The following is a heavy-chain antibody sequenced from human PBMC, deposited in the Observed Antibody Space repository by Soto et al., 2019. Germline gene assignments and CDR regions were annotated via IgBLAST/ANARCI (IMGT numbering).Heavy chain of an antibody. CDR2: IIHILGIA. J-gene: IGHJ1*01. D-gene: IGHD6-19*01. CDR3: ARLGSGWTGH. Sequence: QVQLVQSGAEVKKPGSSVKVSCKASGGTFSSYTISWVRQAPGQGLEWMGRIIHILGIANYAQKFQGRVTITADKSTSTAYMELSSLRSEDTAVYYCARLGSGWTGHWGQGTLVTVSS. V-gene: IGHV1-69*02. CDR1: GGTFSSYT.